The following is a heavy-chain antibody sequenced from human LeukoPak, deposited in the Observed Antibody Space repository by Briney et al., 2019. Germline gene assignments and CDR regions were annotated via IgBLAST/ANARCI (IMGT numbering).Heavy chain of an antibody. CDR2: IYSGGTT. J-gene: IGHJ6*02. CDR1: GITVSSNY. D-gene: IGHD4-17*01. CDR3: ARDPRTTGKSNYGMDV. V-gene: IGHV3-53*01. Sequence: PGGSLRLSCAASGITVSSNYTSWVRQPPGKGLEWVSIIYSGGTTYYADSVQGRFTISRDNSKNTVYLQMNSLRVEDTAVYYCARDPRTTGKSNYGMDVWGQGTTVTVSS.